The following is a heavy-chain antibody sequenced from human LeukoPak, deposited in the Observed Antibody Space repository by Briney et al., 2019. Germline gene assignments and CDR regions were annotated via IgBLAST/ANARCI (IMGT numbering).Heavy chain of an antibody. V-gene: IGHV1-46*01. D-gene: IGHD1-26*01. Sequence: ASVKVSCKASGYTFTSYYMHWVRQAPGQGLEWMGIINPSGGSTSYAQKFQGRVTMTRDTSTSTVYMELSSLRSEDTAVYYCARRPTRWEPMGAFDYWGQGTLVTVSS. CDR1: GYTFTSYY. J-gene: IGHJ4*02. CDR3: ARRPTRWEPMGAFDY. CDR2: INPSGGST.